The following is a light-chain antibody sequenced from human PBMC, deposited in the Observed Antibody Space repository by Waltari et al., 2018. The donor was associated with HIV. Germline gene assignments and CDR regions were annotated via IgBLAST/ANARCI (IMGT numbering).Light chain of an antibody. CDR2: GDS. CDR1: SSNIGAGFG. J-gene: IGLJ2*01. V-gene: IGLV1-40*01. CDR3: QSYDSSLSTAVV. Sequence: QSVLTQPPSVSGAPGQRVTISCTGSSSNIGAGFGVHWYQQLPGPAPKLLIYGDSNPPAGVPDRFSGSKSGTSASLAITGLQSEDEADYYCQSYDSSLSTAVVFGGGTKLTVL.